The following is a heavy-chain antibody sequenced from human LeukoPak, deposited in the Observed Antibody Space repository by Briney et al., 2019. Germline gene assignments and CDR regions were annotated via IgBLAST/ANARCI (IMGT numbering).Heavy chain of an antibody. CDR2: IHPRRST. J-gene: IGHJ2*01. V-gene: IGHV4-34*01. CDR3: ARDHSSSWYGNYWYFDL. D-gene: IGHD6-13*01. Sequence: PSETLSLTCAVYGGSFSGYYMSWFRQPPGKGLEWTGEIHPRRSTNYNPSLKSRVIISVDTSKDQFSLKLSSVTAADTAVYYCARDHSSSWYGNYWYFDLWGRGTLVTVSS. CDR1: GGSFSGYY.